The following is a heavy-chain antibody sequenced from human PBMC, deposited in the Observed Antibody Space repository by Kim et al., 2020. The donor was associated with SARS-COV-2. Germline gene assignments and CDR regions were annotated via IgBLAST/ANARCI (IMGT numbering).Heavy chain of an antibody. D-gene: IGHD3-10*01. CDR1: EFTFSRYS. J-gene: IGHJ4*02. Sequence: GGSLRLSCAASEFTFSRYSMNWVRQAPGKGLEWVSTISRFSDYIYYAESVEGRFTISRDNAKNSVYLQMNSLRVDDTAIYYCARDLSLGRPGGFDYWGQGALVTVSS. CDR3: ARDLSLGRPGGFDY. V-gene: IGHV3-21*01. CDR2: ISRFSDYI.